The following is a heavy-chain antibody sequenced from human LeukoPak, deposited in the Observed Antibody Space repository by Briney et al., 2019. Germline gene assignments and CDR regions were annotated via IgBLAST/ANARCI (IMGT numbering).Heavy chain of an antibody. CDR2: IKQDGSEK. CDR3: ARRGDFWSGYHDAFDI. CDR1: GFTFSSYW. V-gene: IGHV3-7*01. D-gene: IGHD3-3*01. J-gene: IGHJ3*02. Sequence: GGSLRLSCAASGFTFSSYWMSWVRQAPGKGLEWVANIKQDGSEKYYVDSVKGRFTISRDNAKNSLYLQMNSLRAEDTAVYYCARRGDFWSGYHDAFDISGQGTMVTASS.